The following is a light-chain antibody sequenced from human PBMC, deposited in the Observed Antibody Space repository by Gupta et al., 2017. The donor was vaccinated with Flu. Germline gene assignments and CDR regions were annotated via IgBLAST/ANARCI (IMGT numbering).Light chain of an antibody. CDR3: QQSYLART. J-gene: IGKJ1*01. Sequence: DIQMTQSPSSLSASVGDRVTITCRASQSISSYLNWYQQKPGKAPKLLIYAASSLQSGVPSRFSGSGSGTDFTLTISRRQPEDFATYYCQQSYLARTFGQGTKVEIK. CDR1: QSISSY. V-gene: IGKV1-39*01. CDR2: AAS.